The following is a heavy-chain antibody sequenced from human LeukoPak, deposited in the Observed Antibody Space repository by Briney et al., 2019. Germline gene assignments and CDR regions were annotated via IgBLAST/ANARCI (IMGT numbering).Heavy chain of an antibody. J-gene: IGHJ5*02. CDR2: ISGSGTM. Sequence: KPSETLSLTCTVSGGSINSYWSWIRQPAGKGLEWIGRISGSGTMTYNPALQSRLSISIDTSKNQFSLKLMSVTAADTAVYYCAGDSGTTGEVKFDPWGQGTLVTVSS. CDR1: GGSINSY. D-gene: IGHD3-10*01. CDR3: AGDSGTTGEVKFDP. V-gene: IGHV4-4*07.